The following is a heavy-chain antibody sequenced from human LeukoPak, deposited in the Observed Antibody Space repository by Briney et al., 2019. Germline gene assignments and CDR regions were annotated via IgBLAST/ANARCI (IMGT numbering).Heavy chain of an antibody. CDR1: GFTFSSYA. J-gene: IGHJ6*02. CDR2: INHSGST. CDR3: ARLKQWLVQRRYYGMDV. D-gene: IGHD6-19*01. V-gene: IGHV4-34*01. Sequence: GSLRLSCAASGFTFSSYAMSWIRQPPGKGLEWIGEINHSGSTNYNPSLKSRVTISVDTSKNQFSLKLSSVTAADTAVYYCARLKQWLVQRRYYGMDVWGQGTTVTVSS.